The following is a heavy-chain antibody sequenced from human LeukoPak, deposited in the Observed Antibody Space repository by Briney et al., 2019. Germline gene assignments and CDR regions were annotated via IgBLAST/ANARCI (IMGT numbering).Heavy chain of an antibody. CDR3: AREGQWLPDWFDP. Sequence: SETLSLTCTVSGGSISGYYWSWGRQPPGKGLGWIGYIYYSGSTNYNPSLKSRVTISLDTSKNQFSLKLTSVTAADTAVYYCAREGQWLPDWFDPWGQGTLVNVSS. CDR1: GGSISGYY. CDR2: IYYSGST. J-gene: IGHJ5*02. D-gene: IGHD6-19*01. V-gene: IGHV4-59*01.